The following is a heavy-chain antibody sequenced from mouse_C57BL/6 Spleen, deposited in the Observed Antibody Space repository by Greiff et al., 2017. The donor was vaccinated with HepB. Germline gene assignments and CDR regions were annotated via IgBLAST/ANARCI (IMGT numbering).Heavy chain of an antibody. D-gene: IGHD2-4*01. CDR2: ISDGGSYT. J-gene: IGHJ3*01. V-gene: IGHV5-4*03. Sequence: EVKVVESGGGLVKPGGSLKLSCAASGFTFSSYAMSWVRQTPEKRLEWVATISDGGSYTYYPDNVKGRFTISRDNAKNNLYLQMSHLKSEDTAMYYCARVYDYGGAWFAYWGQGTLVTVSA. CDR1: GFTFSSYA. CDR3: ARVYDYGGAWFAY.